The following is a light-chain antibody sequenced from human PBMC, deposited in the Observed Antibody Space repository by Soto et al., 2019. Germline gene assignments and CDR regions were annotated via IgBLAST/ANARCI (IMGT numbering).Light chain of an antibody. CDR2: GAS. V-gene: IGKV3-15*01. CDR1: QSVSTN. J-gene: IGKJ4*01. CDR3: QQYNNWPLT. Sequence: EIVMTQSPATLAVSPGERATLSCMASQSVSTNLAWYQQKPGQAPRLLIYGASTRATGIPARFSGSGSGKEFTLTISSLQSEDFAVYYCQQYNNWPLTFGGGTKVEIK.